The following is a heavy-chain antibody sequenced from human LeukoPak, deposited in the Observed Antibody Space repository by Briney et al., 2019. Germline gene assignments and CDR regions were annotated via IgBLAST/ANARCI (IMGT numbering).Heavy chain of an antibody. J-gene: IGHJ5*02. D-gene: IGHD5-18*01. CDR3: ARRGYSYGLGPFDP. CDR2: IIPICGTA. Sequence: VASVKVSCKASGGTFNSYAISWVRQAPGQGLEWMGGIIPICGTANYAQKFQGRVTITTDQSTSTAYMELSSLRSEDTAVYYCARRGYSYGLGPFDPWGQGTLVTVSS. V-gene: IGHV1-69*05. CDR1: GGTFNSYA.